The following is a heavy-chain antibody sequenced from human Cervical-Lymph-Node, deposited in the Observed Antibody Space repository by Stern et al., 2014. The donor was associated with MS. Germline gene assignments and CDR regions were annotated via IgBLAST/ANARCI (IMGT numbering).Heavy chain of an antibody. CDR2: IFWDGDE. J-gene: IGHJ4*02. CDR3: ARSRAPSNGWYYFDS. Sequence: QITLKESGPTLVKPTQTLTLACTFSGFSLNTRGVGVGWIRQPPGKSLEWLAVIFWDGDERYSPSLKNRLTITKDTSENQVVLTMTNMDPVDTATYYCARSRAPSNGWYYFDSWGQGTLVTVSS. D-gene: IGHD6-19*01. V-gene: IGHV2-5*02. CDR1: GFSLNTRGVG.